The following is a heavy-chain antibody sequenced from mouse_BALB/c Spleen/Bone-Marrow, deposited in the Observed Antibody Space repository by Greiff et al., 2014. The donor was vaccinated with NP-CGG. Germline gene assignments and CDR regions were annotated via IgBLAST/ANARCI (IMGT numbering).Heavy chain of an antibody. CDR3: ARKGISTVIATAYYFDY. CDR1: GYTFTSYW. Sequence: QVQLQQSGDELVKPGASVKLSCKPSGYTFTSYWIQWVKQRPGQGLGWIGEIFPGTGTTYYNEKFKDKATLTIDTSSSTAYMQLSSLTSEDSAVYFCARKGISTVIATAYYFDYWGQGSTLTVSS. CDR2: IFPGTGTT. J-gene: IGHJ2*01. D-gene: IGHD2-4*01. V-gene: IGHV1S132*01.